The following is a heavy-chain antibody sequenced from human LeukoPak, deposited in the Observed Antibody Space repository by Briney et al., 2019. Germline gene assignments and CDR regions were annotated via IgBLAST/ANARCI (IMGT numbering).Heavy chain of an antibody. Sequence: SETLSLTCTVSGGSVSSGSYYWSWIRQSPGKGLEWIGYIYDSGSINYSPSLKSRVTISVDTSKNHFSLRLSSVTAADTAVYYCARGIAEGNWFDPWGQGTRVTVSS. D-gene: IGHD6-13*01. J-gene: IGHJ5*02. V-gene: IGHV4-61*03. CDR3: ARGIAEGNWFDP. CDR1: GGSVSSGSYY. CDR2: IYDSGSI.